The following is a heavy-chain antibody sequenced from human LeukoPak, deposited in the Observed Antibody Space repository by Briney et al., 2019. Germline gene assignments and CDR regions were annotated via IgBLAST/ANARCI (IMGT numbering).Heavy chain of an antibody. D-gene: IGHD6-13*01. CDR3: ARHTHSIARYYFNY. CDR1: GGSMSSYY. Sequence: SETLSLTCTVSGGSMSSYYWSWVRQPPGKGLEWIGHIYSSESTNYNPSLKSRVTMSVDTSNNQFSLRLSSVTAADTAVYYCARHTHSIARYYFNYWGQGTLVTVSS. J-gene: IGHJ4*02. V-gene: IGHV4-59*01. CDR2: IYSSEST.